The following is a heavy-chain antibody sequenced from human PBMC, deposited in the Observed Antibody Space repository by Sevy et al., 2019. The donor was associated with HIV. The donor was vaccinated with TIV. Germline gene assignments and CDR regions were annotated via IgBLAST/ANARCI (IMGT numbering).Heavy chain of an antibody. CDR2: IYDGGST. CDR1: GFSISSDYY. V-gene: IGHV4-38-2*02. D-gene: IGHD3-10*01. J-gene: IGHJ4*02. CDR3: ARDYYGSGSYYEFVY. Sequence: SETPSLPCTVSGFSISSDYYWGWVRQPPGKGLEWIGSIYDGGSTYYNPSLKSRVTISIDTSKNQFSLKLSSVTAADTAVYYCARDYYGSGSYYEFVYWGQGTLVTVSS.